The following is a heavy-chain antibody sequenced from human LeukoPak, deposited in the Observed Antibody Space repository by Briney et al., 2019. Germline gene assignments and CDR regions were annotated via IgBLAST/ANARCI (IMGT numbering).Heavy chain of an antibody. D-gene: IGHD2-15*01. V-gene: IGHV3-23*01. J-gene: IGHJ4*02. CDR1: GFTFSSYA. Sequence: GGSLRLSCATSGFTFSSYAMSWVRQAPGKGMEWVSAISGSGGSTYYADSVKGRFTISRDNSKNTLYLQMNSLRAEDTAVYYCAKDTHSHTPAFFDYWGQGTLVTVSS. CDR2: ISGSGGST. CDR3: AKDTHSHTPAFFDY.